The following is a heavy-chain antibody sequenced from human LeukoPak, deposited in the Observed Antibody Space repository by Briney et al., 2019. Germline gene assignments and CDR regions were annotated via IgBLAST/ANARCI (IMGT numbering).Heavy chain of an antibody. CDR2: IYPSGTT. CDR1: DFIISDNY. D-gene: IGHD6-13*01. CDR3: ARAVAAGTIYFDF. V-gene: IGHV3-53*01. J-gene: IGHJ4*02. Sequence: GGSLRLSCAASDFIISDNYMTWVRQAPGKGLEWVSIIYPSGTTYYADSVKGRFTISRDNSKTTLILQMNSLRAEGTAIYYCARAVAAGTIYFDFWGQGALVTVSS.